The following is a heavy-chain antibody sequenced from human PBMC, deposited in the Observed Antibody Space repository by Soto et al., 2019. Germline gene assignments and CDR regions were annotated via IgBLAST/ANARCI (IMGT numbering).Heavy chain of an antibody. D-gene: IGHD3-22*01. CDR2: IIPIVETP. Sequence: QVQLVQSGAEVKKPGSSMKVSCKASGGTFNSYDINWVRQAPGQGLEWMGGIIPIVETPKYAQKFQGRVTITADESTNTVYMELSSLRSEDTAMYYCARLSRPNYYDTSGFFKDNWFDPWGQGTLVIVSS. CDR1: GGTFNSYD. V-gene: IGHV1-69*01. J-gene: IGHJ5*02. CDR3: ARLSRPNYYDTSGFFKDNWFDP.